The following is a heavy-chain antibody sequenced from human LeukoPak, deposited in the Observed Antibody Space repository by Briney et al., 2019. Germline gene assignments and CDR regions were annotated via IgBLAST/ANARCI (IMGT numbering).Heavy chain of an antibody. CDR3: ARDKAHSYGYYFDP. J-gene: IGHJ4*02. Sequence: SETLSLTCTVSGDAISTYYWNWIRQTPGKGREWVGHIASGTTDYNPSLKSRAIISVDTSKNQISLRLTSVTAADTAVYYCARDKAHSYGYYFDPWGPGTQVLVSS. V-gene: IGHV4-4*08. CDR2: IASGTT. D-gene: IGHD3-10*01. CDR1: GDAISTYY.